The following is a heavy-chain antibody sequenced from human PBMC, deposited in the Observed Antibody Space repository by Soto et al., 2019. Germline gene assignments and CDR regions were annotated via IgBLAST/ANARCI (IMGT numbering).Heavy chain of an antibody. CDR1: GGSISSCDYS. V-gene: IGHV4-30-4*01. J-gene: IGHJ5*02. CDR2: IYYSGST. CDR3: ARLNRRPSKWFYP. Sequence: PSETLSLTCTVSGGSISSCDYSWSWIRQPTGKGLEWIGSIYYSGSTYYNPSLKSRVTISVDTSKNQFSLKLNSVTAADTAVYYYARLNRRPSKWFYPWGPAPLLTLSS.